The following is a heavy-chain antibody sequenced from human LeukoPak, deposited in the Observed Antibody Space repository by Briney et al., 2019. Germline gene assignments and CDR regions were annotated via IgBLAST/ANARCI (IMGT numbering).Heavy chain of an antibody. D-gene: IGHD2-2*01. CDR2: IIPIFGTA. CDR1: GGTFSSYA. J-gene: IGHJ4*02. CDR3: ARAGEYCSSTSCYRFDY. V-gene: IGHV1-69*13. Sequence: SVKVSCKASGGTFSSYAISWVRQAPGQGLERMGGIIPIFGTANYAQKFQGRVTITADESTSTAYMELSSLRSEDTAVYYCARAGEYCSSTSCYRFDYWGQGTLVTVSS.